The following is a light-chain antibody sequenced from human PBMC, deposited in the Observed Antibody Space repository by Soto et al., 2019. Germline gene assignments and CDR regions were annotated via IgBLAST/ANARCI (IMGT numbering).Light chain of an antibody. CDR3: QQYGSSHT. CDR2: VAS. J-gene: IGKJ5*01. V-gene: IGKV4-1*01. CDR1: QSILYTPNAKNY. Sequence: DRVLTQSPEYVAGSLGERATINCRSSQSILYTPNAKNYLAWYQQKPGQAPSLLIFVASTRATGIPDRFSGSGAGAYFNLTISRLEPADFGVYYCQQYGSSHTFGQGTRLE.